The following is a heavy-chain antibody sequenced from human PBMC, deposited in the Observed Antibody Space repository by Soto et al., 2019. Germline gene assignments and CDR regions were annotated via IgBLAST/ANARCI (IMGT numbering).Heavy chain of an antibody. V-gene: IGHV1-69*02. J-gene: IGHJ6*03. D-gene: IGHD2-15*01. CDR2: IIPILGIA. CDR3: ASSGYCSGGSCSHYYYYYMDV. CDR1: VGTLSSYT. Sequence: GASVKVSCKDSVGTLSSYTSSWVRQDPRQGLEWMGRIIPILGIANYAQKFQGRVTITADKSTSTAYMELSSLRSEDTAVYYCASSGYCSGGSCSHYYYYYMDVWGKGTTVTVSS.